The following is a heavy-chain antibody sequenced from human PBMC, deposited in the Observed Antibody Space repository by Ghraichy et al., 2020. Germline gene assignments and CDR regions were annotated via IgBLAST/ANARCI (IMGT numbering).Heavy chain of an antibody. V-gene: IGHV3-20*04. CDR1: GFIFDDYG. Sequence: LSLTCAASGFIFDDYGMSWVREVPGKGLEWVCGLNWNGDSTGYVDSVKGRFTISRDNAKNSLYVQMDNLRAEDTVLYYCAKSRGLSGSDFDSWGQGTQVTVSS. D-gene: IGHD1-26*01. CDR3: AKSRGLSGSDFDS. J-gene: IGHJ4*02. CDR2: LNWNGDST.